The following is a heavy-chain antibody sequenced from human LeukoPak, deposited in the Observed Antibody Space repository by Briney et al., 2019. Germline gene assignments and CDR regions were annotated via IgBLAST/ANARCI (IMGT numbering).Heavy chain of an antibody. J-gene: IGHJ5*02. D-gene: IGHD3-10*01. CDR1: GGSISSYY. Sequence: TSETLSLTCTVSGGSISSYYWSWIRQPPGKGLEWIGYIYYSGSTNYNHALKSRVTISVDTSKNQFSLKLSSVTAADTAVDYCACSPRGWGWFDPWGQGTLVTVSS. V-gene: IGHV4-59*01. CDR2: IYYSGST. CDR3: ACSPRGWGWFDP.